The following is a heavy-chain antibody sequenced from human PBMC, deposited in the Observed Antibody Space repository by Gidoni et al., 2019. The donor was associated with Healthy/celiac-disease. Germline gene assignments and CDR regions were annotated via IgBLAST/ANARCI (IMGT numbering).Heavy chain of an antibody. CDR3: AKDQTRRGSYASDY. D-gene: IGHD3-16*01. CDR2: ISGSGGST. J-gene: IGHJ4*02. CDR1: GFPFCSYA. Sequence: EVQLVESCGGLVQPGGSLRLPCAASGFPFCSYAMRWFRQAPGKGLEWVSAISGSGGSTYYADSVKGRFTISRDNSKNTLYLQMNSLRAEDTAVYYCAKDQTRRGSYASDYWGQGTLVTVSS. V-gene: IGHV3-23*04.